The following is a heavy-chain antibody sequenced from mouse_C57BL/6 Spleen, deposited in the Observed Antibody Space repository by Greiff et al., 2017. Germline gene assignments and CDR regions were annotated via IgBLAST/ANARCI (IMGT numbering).Heavy chain of an antibody. Sequence: QVQLQQPGAELVMPGASVKLSCKASGYTFTSYWMHWVKQRPGQGLEWIGEIDPSDSYTNYNQKFKGKATLTVDKSSSTASMQLSSLTSEDSAVYYCARDYGRYAMDYWGQGTSVTVSS. CDR2: IDPSDSYT. CDR3: ARDYGRYAMDY. J-gene: IGHJ4*01. V-gene: IGHV1-69*01. D-gene: IGHD1-1*01. CDR1: GYTFTSYW.